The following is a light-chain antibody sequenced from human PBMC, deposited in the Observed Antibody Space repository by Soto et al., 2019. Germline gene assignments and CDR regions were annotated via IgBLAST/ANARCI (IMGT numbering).Light chain of an antibody. CDR2: GNN. CDR3: AAWDGSLNNVL. V-gene: IGLV1-44*01. J-gene: IGLJ2*01. Sequence: HSVLTQPPSASGTPGQRVTISCSGSGSSIGTNTVNWYRQLPGTAPKLLIYGNNQRPSGVPDRFSGSKSGTSASLAISGLQSEDEAEYYCAAWDGSLNNVLFGGGTQLTVL. CDR1: GSSIGTNT.